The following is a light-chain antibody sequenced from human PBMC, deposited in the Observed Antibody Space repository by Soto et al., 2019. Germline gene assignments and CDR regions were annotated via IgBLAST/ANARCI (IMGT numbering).Light chain of an antibody. CDR1: QVIGSS. J-gene: IGKJ4*01. Sequence: DIQMTQSPSSLSASVGDRVTITCRASQVIGSSLHWYQQKPGKAPNLLIYATSTLQSGVPSRFSGSGSGTDFTLTISSLQPEDVATYYCQQSFMTPRTFGGGTKVELK. CDR2: ATS. V-gene: IGKV1-39*01. CDR3: QQSFMTPRT.